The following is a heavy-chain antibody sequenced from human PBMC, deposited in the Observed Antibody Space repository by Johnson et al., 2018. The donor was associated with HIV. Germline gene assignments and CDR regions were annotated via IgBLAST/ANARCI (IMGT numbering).Heavy chain of an antibody. Sequence: EVQLVESGGGVVRPGGSLRLSCAASGFTFDDYTMHWVRQAPGKCLEWVSLISWDGDSTYYADSLKGRFTISRDNSKNTLYLQMNSLRAEDTAVYYCARWGYYVILTGYYMDAFDIWGQGTMVTVSS. D-gene: IGHD3-9*01. J-gene: IGHJ3*02. V-gene: IGHV3-43*01. CDR1: GFTFDDYT. CDR2: ISWDGDST. CDR3: ARWGYYVILTGYYMDAFDI.